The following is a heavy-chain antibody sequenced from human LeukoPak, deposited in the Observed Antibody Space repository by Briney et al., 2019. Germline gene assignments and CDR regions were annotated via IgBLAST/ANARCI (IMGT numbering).Heavy chain of an antibody. CDR3: ARRAYYYGSGSYFRLDYYYYMDV. D-gene: IGHD3-10*01. CDR1: GYTFTTYH. Sequence: ASVKVSCKASGYTFTTYHINWVRQATSQGLEWMGWISAYNGNTNYAQKLQGRVTMTTDTSTSTAYMELRSLRSDDTAVYYCARRAYYYGSGSYFRLDYYYYMDVWGKGTTVTISS. CDR2: ISAYNGNT. V-gene: IGHV1-18*01. J-gene: IGHJ6*03.